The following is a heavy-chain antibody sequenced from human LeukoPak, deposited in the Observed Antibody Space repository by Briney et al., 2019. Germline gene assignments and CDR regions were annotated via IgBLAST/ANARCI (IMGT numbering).Heavy chain of an antibody. V-gene: IGHV4-38-2*02. CDR1: GHSISSGYY. D-gene: IGHD1-14*01. Sequence: PSETLSLTCTVSGHSISSGYYWGWIRQPPGKGLEFIGSIYHGGSTYYNPSLKSRVTISLDTSKNQFSLKLSSVTAADTAVYYCARDRKYFDYWGQGTLVTVSS. J-gene: IGHJ4*02. CDR2: IYHGGST. CDR3: ARDRKYFDY.